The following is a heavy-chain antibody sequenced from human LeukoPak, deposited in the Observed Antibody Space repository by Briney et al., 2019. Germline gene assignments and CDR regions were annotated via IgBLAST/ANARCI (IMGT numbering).Heavy chain of an antibody. Sequence: KPSETLSLTCAVYGGSFRGYYWGWIRQPPGKGLEWIGEINHSGSTNYNPSLKGRVTISVDTSKNQFSLKLSSVTAADTAVYYWASRGVVPAAMDSYGMDVWGQGNTVTVSS. CDR1: GGSFRGYY. J-gene: IGHJ6*02. V-gene: IGHV4-34*01. CDR2: INHSGST. CDR3: ASRGVVPAAMDSYGMDV. D-gene: IGHD2-2*01.